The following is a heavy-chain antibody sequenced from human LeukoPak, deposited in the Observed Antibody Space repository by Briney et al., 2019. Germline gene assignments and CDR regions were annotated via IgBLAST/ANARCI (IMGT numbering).Heavy chain of an antibody. J-gene: IGHJ4*02. CDR1: GFTFSSYG. D-gene: IGHD2-21*02. Sequence: PGRSLRLSCAASGFTFSSYGMPWVRQAPGKGLEWVAVIWYDGSNKYDADAVKGRFTISRDNSTKTLYLQMNSLRDEDTAVYYCAKDRVTAISYYFDYWGQGTLVTVSS. CDR3: AKDRVTAISYYFDY. V-gene: IGHV3-33*06. CDR2: IWYDGSNK.